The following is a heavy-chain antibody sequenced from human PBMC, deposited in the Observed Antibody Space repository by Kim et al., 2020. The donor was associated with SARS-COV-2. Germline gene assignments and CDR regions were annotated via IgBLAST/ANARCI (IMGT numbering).Heavy chain of an antibody. CDR1: GGSFSGYY. J-gene: IGHJ3*02. V-gene: IGHV4-34*01. CDR2: INHSGST. CDR3: ARGRYPDI. D-gene: IGHD1-20*01. Sequence: SETLSLTCAVYGGSFSGYYWSWIRQPPGKGLEWIGEINHSGSTNYNPSLKSRVTISVDTSKNQFSLKLSSVTAADTAVYYCARGRYPDIWGQGTMVTVSS.